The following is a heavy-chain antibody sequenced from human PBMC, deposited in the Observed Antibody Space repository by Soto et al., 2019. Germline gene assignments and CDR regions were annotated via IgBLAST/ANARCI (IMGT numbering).Heavy chain of an antibody. Sequence: EVQLLESGGGLVQPGGSLRLSCGASGFPFSNFAMSWVRQAPGKGLEWVSVITSSGDSTYFADSVKGRFTISRDNSKNTLYLQLNSLRAEDTATYYCTTGPFIAGDYWVQGTLVTVSS. V-gene: IGHV3-23*01. CDR3: TTGPFIAGDY. J-gene: IGHJ4*02. CDR1: GFPFSNFA. CDR2: ITSSGDST. D-gene: IGHD1-1*01.